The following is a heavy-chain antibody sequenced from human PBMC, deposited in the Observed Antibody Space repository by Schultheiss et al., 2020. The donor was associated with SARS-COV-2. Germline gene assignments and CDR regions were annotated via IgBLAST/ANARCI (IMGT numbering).Heavy chain of an antibody. V-gene: IGHV3-48*03. J-gene: IGHJ4*02. CDR3: TTDPVEMATIVAY. Sequence: GGSLRLSCAASGFTFSSYEMNWVRQAPGKGLEWVSYISSSGSTIYYADSVKGRFTISRDNAKNSLYLQMNSLKTEDTAVYYCTTDPVEMATIVAYWGQGTLVTVSS. CDR1: GFTFSSYE. D-gene: IGHD5-24*01. CDR2: ISSSGSTI.